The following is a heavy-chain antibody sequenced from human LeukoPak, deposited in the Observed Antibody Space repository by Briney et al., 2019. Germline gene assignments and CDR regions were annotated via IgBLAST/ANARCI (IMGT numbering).Heavy chain of an antibody. CDR1: GFTFDDYG. D-gene: IGHD3-22*01. CDR3: ARDYYDSSGYYGGHDY. J-gene: IGHJ4*02. V-gene: IGHV3-20*01. Sequence: GALRLSCAASGFTFDDYGMSWVRPAPGKGLEWVSGINWNGGSTGYADSVKGRFTISRDNAKNSLYLQMNSLRAEDTALYHCARDYYDSSGYYGGHDYWGQGTLVTVSS. CDR2: INWNGGST.